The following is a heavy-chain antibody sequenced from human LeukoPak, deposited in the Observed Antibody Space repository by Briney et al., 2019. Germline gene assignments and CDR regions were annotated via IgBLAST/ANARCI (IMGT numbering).Heavy chain of an antibody. D-gene: IGHD2-2*01. Sequence: GGSLRLSCGASGFTFNNYGMHWVRQAPGKGLEWVALITSDGSNKYYADSVKGRFTISRDNSKNTLYLQMNSLRPEDTAVYYCAKDGQVGVVVPAATFDYWGQGTLVTVSS. J-gene: IGHJ4*02. CDR3: AKDGQVGVVVPAATFDY. V-gene: IGHV3-30*18. CDR1: GFTFNNYG. CDR2: ITSDGSNK.